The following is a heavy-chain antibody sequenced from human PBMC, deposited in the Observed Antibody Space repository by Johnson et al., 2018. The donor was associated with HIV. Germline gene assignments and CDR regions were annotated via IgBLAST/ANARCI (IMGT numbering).Heavy chain of an antibody. V-gene: IGHV3-9*01. CDR1: GFTFDDYA. J-gene: IGHJ3*02. D-gene: IGHD4-23*01. CDR3: ARHGTTVVTRGAFDI. Sequence: VQLVESGGGLVQPGRSLRLSCAASGFTFDDYAMHWVRQAPGKGLEWVSGISWNSGSIGYADSVKGRFTISRDNAKNSLYLQMNSLRAEDTAVYYCARHGTTVVTRGAFDIWGQGTMVTVSS. CDR2: ISWNSGSI.